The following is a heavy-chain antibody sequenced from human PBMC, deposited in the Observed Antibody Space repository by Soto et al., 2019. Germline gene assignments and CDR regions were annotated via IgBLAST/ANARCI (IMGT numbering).Heavy chain of an antibody. Sequence: VGSLGLSCAASGFTFSSYSMNWVRQAPGKGLEWVSSISSSSSYIYYADSVKGRFTISRDNAKNSLYLQMNSLRAEDTAVYSCARDRGSSPGGAPSFDLWGRGTLVTVSS. CDR3: ARDRGSSPGGAPSFDL. V-gene: IGHV3-21*01. CDR1: GFTFSSYS. J-gene: IGHJ2*01. CDR2: ISSSSSYI. D-gene: IGHD6-6*01.